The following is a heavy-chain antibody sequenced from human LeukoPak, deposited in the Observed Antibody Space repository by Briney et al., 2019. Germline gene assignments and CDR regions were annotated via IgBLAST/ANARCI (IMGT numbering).Heavy chain of an antibody. CDR3: ARDGTGIRVGAFDI. V-gene: IGHV1-69*05. CDR2: IIPIFGTA. CDR1: GGTFSSYA. J-gene: IGHJ3*02. D-gene: IGHD7-27*01. Sequence: SVKVSCKASGGTFSSYAISWVRQAPGQGLEWMGGIIPIFGTANYAQKFQGRVTITTDESTSTAYMELSSLRSEDTAVYYCARDGTGIRVGAFDIWGQGTMVTVSS.